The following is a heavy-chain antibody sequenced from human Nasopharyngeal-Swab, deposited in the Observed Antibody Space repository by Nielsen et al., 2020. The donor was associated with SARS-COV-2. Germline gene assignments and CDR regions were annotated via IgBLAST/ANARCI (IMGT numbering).Heavy chain of an antibody. D-gene: IGHD2-15*01. CDR3: AKAHGGGFYYYYMDV. J-gene: IGHJ6*03. CDR2: ISYDGSNK. Sequence: GESLKISCAASGFTFSSYGMHWVRQAPGKGLEWVAVISYDGSNKYYADSVKGRFTISRDNSKNTLYLQMNSLRAEDTAVYHCAKAHGGGFYYYYMDVWGKGTTVTVSS. CDR1: GFTFSSYG. V-gene: IGHV3-30*18.